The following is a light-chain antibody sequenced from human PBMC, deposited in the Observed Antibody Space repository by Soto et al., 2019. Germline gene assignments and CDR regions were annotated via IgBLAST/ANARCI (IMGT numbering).Light chain of an antibody. CDR1: QSVSIY. V-gene: IGKV3-11*01. J-gene: IGKJ2*01. CDR3: QQRSKWPYI. CDR2: DAS. Sequence: EIVLTQSPATLSLSPGERATLSCRASQSVSIYLAWYQQRPGQAPRLLIYDASNRATGIPARFSGSGSGTDFTLTISSLEPEDFAVYYCQQRSKWPYIFGQGTKLEIK.